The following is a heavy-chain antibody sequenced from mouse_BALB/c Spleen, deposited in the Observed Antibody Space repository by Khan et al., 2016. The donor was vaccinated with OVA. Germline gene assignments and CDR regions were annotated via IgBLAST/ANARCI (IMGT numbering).Heavy chain of an antibody. CDR3: ARGGAYYRSDDWFAY. D-gene: IGHD2-14*01. Sequence: QVQLKQSGAELARPGASVKMSCKASGYTFTTYTIHWVKQRPGQGLEWIGYIIPSNDYTNYNQKFKDRATLTADTSSSTAYMQLSSLTSEDSAVYYGARGGAYYRSDDWFAYWGQGTLVTVSA. CDR2: IIPSNDYT. J-gene: IGHJ3*01. V-gene: IGHV1-4*01. CDR1: GYTFTTYT.